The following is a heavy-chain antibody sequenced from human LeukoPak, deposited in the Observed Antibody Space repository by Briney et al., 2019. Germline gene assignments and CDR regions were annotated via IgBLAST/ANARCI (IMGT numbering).Heavy chain of an antibody. D-gene: IGHD3-3*01. CDR1: GFTFSSYA. V-gene: IGHV3-23*01. CDR2: ISGRGGST. Sequence: GGSLRLSCAASGFTFSSYAMSWVRQAPGKGLEWVSAISGRGGSTYYADSVKGRFTLSRDNSKNTLYLQMNSLRAEDTAVYYCAKVSLITIFGVPLLPIDYWGQGTLVTVSS. J-gene: IGHJ4*02. CDR3: AKVSLITIFGVPLLPIDY.